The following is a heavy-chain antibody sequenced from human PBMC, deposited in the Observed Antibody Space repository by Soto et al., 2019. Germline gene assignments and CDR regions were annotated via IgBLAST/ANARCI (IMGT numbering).Heavy chain of an antibody. D-gene: IGHD5-18*01. CDR3: ARGRGYSYGLDP. Sequence: PSETLSLTCAVSGDSISLSSYYWGWIRQPPGKGLEWIGSIYYSGSTYYNPSLKSRVTISVDTSKNQFSLSLSSVTATDTAVSYCARGRGYSYGLDPWGQGTLVTVSS. CDR1: GDSISLSSYY. CDR2: IYYSGST. V-gene: IGHV4-39*01. J-gene: IGHJ5*02.